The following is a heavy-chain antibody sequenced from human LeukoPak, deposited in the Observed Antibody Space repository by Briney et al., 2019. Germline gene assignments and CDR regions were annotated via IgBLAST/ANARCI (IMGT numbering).Heavy chain of an antibody. D-gene: IGHD1-26*01. CDR2: INTGNGNT. Sequence: ASVKVSCTASGYSFTTYALHWVRQAPGQRLEWMGWINTGNGNTKYSQKFQGRVTITRDTSATTAYMELSSLRSEDTAVYYCARAPGSGSYSVFDYWGQGTLVTVSS. J-gene: IGHJ4*02. CDR3: ARAPGSGSYSVFDY. CDR1: GYSFTTYA. V-gene: IGHV1-3*04.